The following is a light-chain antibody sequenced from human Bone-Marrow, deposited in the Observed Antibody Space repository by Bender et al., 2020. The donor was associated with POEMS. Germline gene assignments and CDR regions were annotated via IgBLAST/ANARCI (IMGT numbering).Light chain of an antibody. CDR3: QSYDNSLGGWV. J-gene: IGLJ3*02. CDR1: SSDVGGYDY. Sequence: QSALTQPASVSGSPGQSITISCTGTSSDVGGYDYVSWYQQHPGRAPQLIIYDVSYRPSGVSNRFSGSKSANTASLTISGLQAEDEADYYCQSYDNSLGGWVFGGGTKLTVL. CDR2: DVS. V-gene: IGLV2-14*03.